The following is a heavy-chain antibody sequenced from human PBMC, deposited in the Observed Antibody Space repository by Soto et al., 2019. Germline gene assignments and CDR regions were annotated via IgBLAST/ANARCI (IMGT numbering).Heavy chain of an antibody. CDR2: IIPIFGTA. CDR1: GGTFSSYA. CDR3: ARRGSGSYYRDDYYYYGMDV. V-gene: IGHV1-69*13. J-gene: IGHJ6*02. Sequence: ASVKVSCKASGGTFSSYAISWVRQAPGQGLGWMGGIIPIFGTANYAQKFQGRVTITADESTSTAYMELSSLRSEDTAVYYCARRGSGSYYRDDYYYYGMDVWGQGTTVTVSS. D-gene: IGHD3-10*01.